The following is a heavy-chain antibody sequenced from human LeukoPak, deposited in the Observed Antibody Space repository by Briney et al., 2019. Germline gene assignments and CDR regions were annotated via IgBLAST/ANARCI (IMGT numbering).Heavy chain of an antibody. J-gene: IGHJ6*04. CDR1: GSTFGSYE. CDR3: ARDRGLRLPYYYGLDV. V-gene: IGHV3-48*03. D-gene: IGHD5-12*01. CDR2: ISSRGGTT. Sequence: PGGSLRLSCAASGSTFGSYEMNWVRQAPGKGLEWVSYISSRGGTTYYADSVKGRFTISRDNAKNSLYLQMNSLRAEDTAVYYCARDRGLRLPYYYGLDVWGKGTTVTVSS.